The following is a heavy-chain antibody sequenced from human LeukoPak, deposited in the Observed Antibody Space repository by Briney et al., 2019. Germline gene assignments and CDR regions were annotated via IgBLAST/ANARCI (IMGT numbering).Heavy chain of an antibody. J-gene: IGHJ6*03. V-gene: IGHV1-18*01. Sequence: ASVKVSCKASGHTANTYGFSWIRQAPGQGLEWIGWIFSYTGQTKFIDKLQGRVTMTTDTSKTIAFLESRSLRSDDTAVYFCANVAKGRFFFYYMDVWGEGTAVTVS. D-gene: IGHD3-3*01. CDR3: ANVAKGRFFFYYMDV. CDR2: IFSYTGQT. CDR1: GHTANTYG.